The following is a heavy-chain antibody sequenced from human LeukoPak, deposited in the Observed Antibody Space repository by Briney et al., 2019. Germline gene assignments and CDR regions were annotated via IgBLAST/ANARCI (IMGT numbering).Heavy chain of an antibody. Sequence: GGSLRLSCAASGFTFSSNGIHWVRQAPGKGLEWVAVVSYDGNTKYYADSVKGRFTISRDNSKSIGYLQMNSLRAEDTAVYHCAKEKYNWNDYFDHWGQGTLVTVSS. V-gene: IGHV3-30*18. J-gene: IGHJ4*02. CDR1: GFTFSSNG. D-gene: IGHD1-1*01. CDR2: VSYDGNTK. CDR3: AKEKYNWNDYFDH.